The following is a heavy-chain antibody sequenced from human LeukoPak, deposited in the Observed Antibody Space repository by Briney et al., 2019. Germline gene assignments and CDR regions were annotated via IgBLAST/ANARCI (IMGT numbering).Heavy chain of an antibody. CDR2: IIPIFGTA. V-gene: IGHV1-69*13. CDR3: ARGLQETLAWLKAFSAFDI. D-gene: IGHD5-24*01. J-gene: IGHJ3*02. CDR1: GGTFSSYA. Sequence: SVKVSCKASGGTFSSYAISWVRQAPGQGLEWMGGIIPIFGTANYAQKFQGRVTITADESTSTAYMELSSLRSDDTAVYYCARGLQETLAWLKAFSAFDIWGQGTMVTVSS.